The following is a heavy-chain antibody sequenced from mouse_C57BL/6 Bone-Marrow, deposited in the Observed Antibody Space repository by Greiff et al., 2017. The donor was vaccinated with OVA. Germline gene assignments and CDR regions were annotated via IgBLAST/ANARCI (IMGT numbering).Heavy chain of an antibody. J-gene: IGHJ3*01. CDR1: GFTFSSYG. V-gene: IGHV5-6*01. CDR2: ISSGGSYT. CDR3: ARHQIYYDYDGFAY. D-gene: IGHD2-4*01. Sequence: EVQGVESGGDLVKPGGSLKLSCAASGFTFSSYGMSWVRQTPDKRLEWVATISSGGSYTYYPDSVKGRFTISRDNAKNTLYLQMSSLKSEDTAMYYCARHQIYYDYDGFAYWGQGTLVTVSA.